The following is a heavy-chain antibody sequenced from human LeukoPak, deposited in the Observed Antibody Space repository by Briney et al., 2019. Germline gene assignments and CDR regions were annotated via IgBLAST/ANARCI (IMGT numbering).Heavy chain of an antibody. CDR2: IYYSGST. V-gene: IGHV4-30-4*08. Sequence: SETLSLTCTVSGGSISSGDYYWSWIRQPPGKGLEWIGYIYYSGSTYYNPSLKSRVTISVDTSKNQFSLKLNSVTAADTAVYYCARTYYDFWSGYSHRPPIDYWGQGTLVTVSS. CDR3: ARTYYDFWSGYSHRPPIDY. D-gene: IGHD3-3*01. J-gene: IGHJ4*02. CDR1: GGSISSGDYY.